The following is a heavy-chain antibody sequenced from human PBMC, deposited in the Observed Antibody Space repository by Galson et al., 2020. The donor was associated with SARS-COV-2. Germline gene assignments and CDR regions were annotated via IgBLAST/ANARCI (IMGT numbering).Heavy chain of an antibody. V-gene: IGHV4-4*02. Sequence: ASETLSLTCAASVDSISSNFWWNWVRQPPGQGLEWIGEVYHSGSTNYNSSLKSRVAISVDKPKNQFSLKVNSVTAADTAVYYCARKGFEELLGYFDPWGQGTLVTVSS. CDR2: VYHSGST. D-gene: IGHD3-10*01. CDR3: ARKGFEELLGYFDP. J-gene: IGHJ5*02. CDR1: VDSISSNFW.